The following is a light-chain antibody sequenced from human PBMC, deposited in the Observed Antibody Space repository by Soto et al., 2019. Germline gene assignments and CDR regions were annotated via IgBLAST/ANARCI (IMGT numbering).Light chain of an antibody. CDR3: QQLRSYPLT. J-gene: IGKJ4*01. V-gene: IGKV1-9*01. CDR1: QGISNY. CDR2: ATS. Sequence: DIQLTQSPSFLSASVGDRVTITCRASQGISNYLAWYQQEPGNAPKLLIYATSTLQSGVPSRFGGSGSGTEFTLTISSLQPEDFATYYCQQLRSYPLTFGGGTKVEIK.